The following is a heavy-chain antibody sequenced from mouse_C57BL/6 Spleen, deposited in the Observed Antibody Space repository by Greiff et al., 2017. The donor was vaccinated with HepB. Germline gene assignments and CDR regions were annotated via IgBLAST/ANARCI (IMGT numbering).Heavy chain of an antibody. CDR3: ASFYDYDYAMDY. D-gene: IGHD2-4*01. Sequence: QVQLQQSGPELVQPGASVKISCKASGYAFSSSWMNWVQQRPGKGLEWIGRIYPGDGDTNYNGKFKGKATLTVYKSSSTAYMQLSSLTSEDSAVYFCASFYDYDYAMDYWGQGTSVTVSS. CDR1: GYAFSSSW. CDR2: IYPGDGDT. J-gene: IGHJ4*01. V-gene: IGHV1-82*01.